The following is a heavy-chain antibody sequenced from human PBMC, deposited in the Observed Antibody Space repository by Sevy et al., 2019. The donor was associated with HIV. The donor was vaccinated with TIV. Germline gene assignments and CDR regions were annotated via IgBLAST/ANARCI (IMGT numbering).Heavy chain of an antibody. J-gene: IGHJ6*02. Sequence: GGSLRLSCAASGFTFSNYWMTWVRQAPGKGLEWVANIKRDGSERYYLASVKGRFTISRDNAKKSLYLQMNSLTAEDTAVYYCARDCNSASCLLGLDVWGQGTTVTVSS. CDR2: IKRDGSER. CDR1: GFTFSNYW. V-gene: IGHV3-7*03. D-gene: IGHD1-26*01. CDR3: ARDCNSASCLLGLDV.